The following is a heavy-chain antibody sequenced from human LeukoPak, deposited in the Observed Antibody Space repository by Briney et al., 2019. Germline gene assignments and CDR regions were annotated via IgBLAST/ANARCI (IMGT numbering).Heavy chain of an antibody. CDR2: ICYGGST. V-gene: IGHV4-59*12. D-gene: IGHD3-3*01. Sequence: SETLSLTCTVSGGSISSYYWRWIRQPPGKRLEGIGYICYGGSTNYNPSLKRRITISVGTSKNHFSLKLSSVTAADTAVYYCARDFFIFGGDRYYYCDGMDVWGQGTTVTVSS. CDR3: ARDFFIFGGDRYYYCDGMDV. CDR1: GGSISSYY. J-gene: IGHJ6*02.